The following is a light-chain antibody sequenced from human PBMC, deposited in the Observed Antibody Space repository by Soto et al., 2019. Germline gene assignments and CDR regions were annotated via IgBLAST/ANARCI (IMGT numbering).Light chain of an antibody. CDR1: QSVSSN. CDR3: QQCNNWPLT. V-gene: IGKV3-15*01. Sequence: EIVMTQSLATLSVSPGERATLSCRASQSVSSNLAWYQQKPGQAPRLLIYGASTRATGIPARFSGSGSGTEFTLTISSLQSEDFAVYYCQQCNNWPLTFGQGTRVEIK. J-gene: IGKJ1*01. CDR2: GAS.